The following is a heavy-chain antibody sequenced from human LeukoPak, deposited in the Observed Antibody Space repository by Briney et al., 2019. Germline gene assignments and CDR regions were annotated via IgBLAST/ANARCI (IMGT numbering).Heavy chain of an antibody. Sequence: GGSLRLSCAASGFTFSSYAMSWVRQAPGKGLEWVSAISGSGGSTYYADSVKSRFTISRDNSKNTLYLQMNSLRAEDTAVYYCAKDGYGDYAFHWGQGTLVTVSS. CDR1: GFTFSSYA. D-gene: IGHD4-17*01. CDR2: ISGSGGST. J-gene: IGHJ4*02. CDR3: AKDGYGDYAFH. V-gene: IGHV3-23*01.